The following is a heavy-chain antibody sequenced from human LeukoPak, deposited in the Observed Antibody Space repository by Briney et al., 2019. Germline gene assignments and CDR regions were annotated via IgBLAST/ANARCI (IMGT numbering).Heavy chain of an antibody. V-gene: IGHV1-3*01. Sequence: GASVKVSCKASGYIFTNYATHWVRQAPGQGLEWMGWINAGNGNTKYSQNFQGRVTITRDTSASTAYMELSSLRSEDTAVYYCGRDTYWYFDLWGRGTLVTVSS. J-gene: IGHJ2*01. CDR3: GRDTYWYFDL. CDR1: GYIFTNYA. CDR2: INAGNGNT.